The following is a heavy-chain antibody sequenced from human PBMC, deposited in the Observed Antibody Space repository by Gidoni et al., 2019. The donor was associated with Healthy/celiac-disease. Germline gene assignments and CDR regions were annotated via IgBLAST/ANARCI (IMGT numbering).Heavy chain of an antibody. CDR1: GGTFSSYA. J-gene: IGHJ4*02. Sequence: QVQLVQSGAEVKKPGSSVKVSCTASGGTFSSYAISWVRQAPGQGLEWMGGIIPIFGTANYAQKFQGRVTITADESTSTAYMELSSLRSEDTAVYYCARDPYYYDSSGYPYWGQGTLVTVSA. V-gene: IGHV1-69*01. CDR3: ARDPYYYDSSGYPY. D-gene: IGHD3-22*01. CDR2: IIPIFGTA.